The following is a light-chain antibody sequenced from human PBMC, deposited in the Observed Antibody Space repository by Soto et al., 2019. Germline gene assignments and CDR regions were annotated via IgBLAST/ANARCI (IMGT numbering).Light chain of an antibody. V-gene: IGKV3-11*01. CDR3: QQRNIWPLT. CDR1: QSISSH. Sequence: EIVLTQSPATLSLSPGERATLSCRASQSISSHLAWYQQKPGQAPRLLMYDASNRATGIPARFSGGGSGTDFTLTISSLEPEDLAVYYCQQRNIWPLTFGGGTKVEIK. J-gene: IGKJ4*01. CDR2: DAS.